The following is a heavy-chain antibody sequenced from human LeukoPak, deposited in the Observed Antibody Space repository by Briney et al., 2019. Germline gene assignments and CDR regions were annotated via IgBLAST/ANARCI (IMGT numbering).Heavy chain of an antibody. J-gene: IGHJ3*02. V-gene: IGHV1-18*01. Sequence: GASVKVSCEASGYTFTNYGISWVREAPGQRLEWMWWISAYDGTTDSIQTLWGRVTMTTDTSTRTAYMELRGLRSDDTAVYYCARGHAFDIGGQGTMVTVS. CDR1: GYTFTNYG. CDR2: ISAYDGTT. CDR3: ARGHAFDI.